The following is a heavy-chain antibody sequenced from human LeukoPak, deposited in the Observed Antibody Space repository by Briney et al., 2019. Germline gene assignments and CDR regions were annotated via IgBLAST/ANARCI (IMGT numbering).Heavy chain of an antibody. CDR2: IKQDGSDK. V-gene: IGHV3-7*03. Sequence: GGSLRLSCAASGFTFSTSWMTWVRQAPGKGLEGVANIKQDGSDKYYMDSVKGRFTISRDNAKNSLYLQMNSLRAEDTAVYYCAKDSGWFRFDYWGQRTLVTVSS. D-gene: IGHD6-13*01. CDR1: GFTFSTSW. CDR3: AKDSGWFRFDY. J-gene: IGHJ4*02.